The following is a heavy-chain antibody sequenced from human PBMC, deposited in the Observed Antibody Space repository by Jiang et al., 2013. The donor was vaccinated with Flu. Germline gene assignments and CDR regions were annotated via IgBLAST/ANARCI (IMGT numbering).Heavy chain of an antibody. CDR2: IYPGDSDT. J-gene: IGHJ5*02. D-gene: IGHD2-15*01. CDR3: AKARRLVVAAESPALDWFDP. Sequence: SLKISCKGSGYSFTSYWIGWVRQMPGKGLEWMGIIYPGDSDTRYSPSFQGQVTISADKSISTAYLQWSSLKASDTAMYYCAKARRLVVAAESPALDWFDPWGQGTLVTVSS. V-gene: IGHV5-51*01. CDR1: GYSFTSYW.